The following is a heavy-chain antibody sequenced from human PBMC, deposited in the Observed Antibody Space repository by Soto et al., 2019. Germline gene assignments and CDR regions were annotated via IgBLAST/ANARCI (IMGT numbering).Heavy chain of an antibody. CDR1: GGSFSGYY. Sequence: SETLSLTCAVYGGSFSGYYWSWIRQPPGKGLEWIGEINHSGSTNYNPSLKSRVTISVDTSKNQFSLKLSSVTAADTAVYYCARELGGSWYANYYYYGMDVWGQGTTVTVSS. CDR3: ARELGGSWYANYYYYGMDV. J-gene: IGHJ6*02. CDR2: INHSGST. D-gene: IGHD6-13*01. V-gene: IGHV4-34*01.